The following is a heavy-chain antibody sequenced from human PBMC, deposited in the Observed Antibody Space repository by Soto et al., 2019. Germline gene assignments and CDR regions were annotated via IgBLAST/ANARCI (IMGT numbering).Heavy chain of an antibody. J-gene: IGHJ6*02. Sequence: PGGSLILSCAASGFNFSSYGMHWVRQKPGKGLVWVSRINSDGSSTSYADSVKGRFTISRDNAKNTLYLQMNSLRAEDTALYYCAKGRSYYYYYGVDVWGQGTTVTVSS. CDR2: INSDGSST. CDR3: AKGRSYYYYYGVDV. V-gene: IGHV3-74*01. CDR1: GFNFSSYG.